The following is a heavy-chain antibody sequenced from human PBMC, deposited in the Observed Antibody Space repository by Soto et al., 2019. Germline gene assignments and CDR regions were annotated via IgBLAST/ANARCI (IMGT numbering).Heavy chain of an antibody. CDR3: ARDRGFGSSREGWFDP. V-gene: IGHV4-31*03. Sequence: QVQLQESGPGLVKPSQTLSLTCTVSGSSINSDGYYWSWIRQRPGKGLEWIVYIYSIGRTYYNPSFNSRFAISADTSKSQFCMRLSSVTAAVAAVYYCARDRGFGSSREGWFDPWGQGTLVTVSS. D-gene: IGHD6-6*01. J-gene: IGHJ5*02. CDR1: GSSINSDGYY. CDR2: IYSIGRT.